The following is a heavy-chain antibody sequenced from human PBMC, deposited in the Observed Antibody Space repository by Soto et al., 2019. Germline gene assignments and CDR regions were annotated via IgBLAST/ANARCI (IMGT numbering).Heavy chain of an antibody. J-gene: IGHJ4*02. Sequence: GGSLRLSCSASGFTFSNCAMSWVRQAPGKGLEWVSTISGRGGSTYYADSVKGRLTISRDNSKNTLFLQMNSLRAEDTAVYYCAKRFYREEDGYNFFDSWGQGTLVTVSS. V-gene: IGHV3-23*01. CDR3: AKRFYREEDGYNFFDS. CDR2: ISGRGGST. D-gene: IGHD5-12*01. CDR1: GFTFSNCA.